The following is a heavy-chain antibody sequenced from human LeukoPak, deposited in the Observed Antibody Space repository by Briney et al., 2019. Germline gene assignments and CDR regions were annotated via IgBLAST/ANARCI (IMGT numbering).Heavy chain of an antibody. Sequence: GGSLRLSCAASGFTFSSYAVTWVRQAPGRGLEWVSVVSNSVDGGFTYYADSVKGRFTISRDNSKNTLYLQMNNLRADDTAVYYCAKMGGYCSGGSCYSWYFDYWGQGTPVTASS. J-gene: IGHJ4*02. CDR3: AKMGGYCSGGSCYSWYFDY. CDR2: VSNSVDGGFT. D-gene: IGHD2-15*01. V-gene: IGHV3-23*01. CDR1: GFTFSSYA.